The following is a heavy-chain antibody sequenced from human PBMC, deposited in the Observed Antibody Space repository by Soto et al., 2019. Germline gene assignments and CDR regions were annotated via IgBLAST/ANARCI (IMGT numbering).Heavy chain of an antibody. J-gene: IGHJ5*02. V-gene: IGHV4-31*03. CDR2: IYYSGST. Sequence: PSETLSLTCTVSGGSISSGGYYWSWIRQHPGKGLEWIGYIYYSGSTYYNPSLKSRVTISVDTSKNQFSLKLSSVTAADTAVYYCARGVHPDGGNPNWFDPWGQGTLVTVSS. D-gene: IGHD2-15*01. CDR3: ARGVHPDGGNPNWFDP. CDR1: GGSISSGGYY.